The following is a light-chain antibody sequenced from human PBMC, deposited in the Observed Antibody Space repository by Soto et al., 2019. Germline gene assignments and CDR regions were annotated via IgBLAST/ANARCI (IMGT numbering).Light chain of an antibody. CDR1: QSISSS. V-gene: IGKV3-15*01. CDR2: DVS. CDR3: QHYNNRPLT. Sequence: EIVMTQSPSTLSVSPGERATLSCRASQSISSSLAWYQQKPGKAPRLLIYDVSTRDTGIPARFSGSGSGTEFTLTISSLQSEDFAVYYCQHYNNRPLTFGGGTKVEIK. J-gene: IGKJ4*01.